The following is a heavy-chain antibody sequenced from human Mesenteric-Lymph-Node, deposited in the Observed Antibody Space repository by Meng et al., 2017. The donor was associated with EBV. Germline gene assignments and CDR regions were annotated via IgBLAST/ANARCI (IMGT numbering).Heavy chain of an antibody. V-gene: IGHV4-39*07. CDR1: GGSININSYY. Sequence: ASAPALVLPSDPLPLTCTVSGGSININSYYLGWVRQAPGKGLAWIGSIYYSWSNYSNPSLRSRVTISVDTSKNQFSLTLSSVTAADTAVYYCARDEIAAAGKRRVHWGQGPLVTVSS. CDR2: IYYSWSN. D-gene: IGHD6-13*01. J-gene: IGHJ1*01. CDR3: ARDEIAAAGKRRVH.